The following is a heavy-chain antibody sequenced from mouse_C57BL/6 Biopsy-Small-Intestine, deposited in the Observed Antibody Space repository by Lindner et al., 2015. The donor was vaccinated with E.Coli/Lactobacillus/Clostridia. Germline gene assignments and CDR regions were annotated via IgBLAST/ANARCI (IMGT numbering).Heavy chain of an antibody. J-gene: IGHJ4*01. CDR2: INVGNGNT. D-gene: IGHD4-1*02. V-gene: IGHV1-84*02. CDR3: ARRIPNSNFDY. Sequence: SVKVSCKASGYTFINNAIHWVRQAPGQRLEWMGWINVGNGNTKNSEKFQGRVSFTRDTSASTAYMELSSLTSEDTAVYYCARRIPNSNFDYWGQGTLVTVSS. CDR1: GYTFINNA.